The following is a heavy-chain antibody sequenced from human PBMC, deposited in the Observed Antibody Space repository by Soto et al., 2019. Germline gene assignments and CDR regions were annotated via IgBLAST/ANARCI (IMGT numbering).Heavy chain of an antibody. CDR2: MNANSGVT. J-gene: IGHJ4*02. V-gene: IGHV1-2*02. CDR1: GFTFTDNY. D-gene: IGHD3-3*01. Sequence: QVQLVQSGAELKRSGASVRVSCKASGFTFTDNYIHWVRQAPGQGLEWMGWMNANSGVTKSEQKFQGRVTLTRDTSDSTAYMELTSLKPDDAAVYFCATIFRGGLDHWGQGTLVIVSS. CDR3: ATIFRGGLDH.